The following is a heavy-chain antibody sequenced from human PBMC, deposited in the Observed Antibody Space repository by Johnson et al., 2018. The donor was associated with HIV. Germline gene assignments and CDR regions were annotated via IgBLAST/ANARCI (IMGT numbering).Heavy chain of an antibody. CDR1: GFTFSSYD. V-gene: IGHV3-13*01. Sequence: VKLVESGGGVVQPGGSLRLSCAASGFTFSSYDMHWVRQATGKGLEWVSGINWNGGSTGYADPVKGRFTISRENAKNSLYLQMNSLRAGDAAVYYCASAEIAAAATGHDAFDIWGQGTMVTVSS. D-gene: IGHD6-13*01. CDR2: INWNGGST. CDR3: ASAEIAAAATGHDAFDI. J-gene: IGHJ3*02.